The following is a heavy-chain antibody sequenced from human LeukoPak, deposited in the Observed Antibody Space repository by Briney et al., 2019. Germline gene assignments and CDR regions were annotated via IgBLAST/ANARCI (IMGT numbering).Heavy chain of an antibody. CDR2: IYYSGYT. J-gene: IGHJ6*03. Sequence: SETLSLTCTVSGGSISSYYWSWIRQPPGKGLEWIGYIYYSGYTNYNPSLKSRVTISVDTSKNQFSLRLSSVTAADTAVYYCARTTMVRGTYYMDVWGKGTTVTISS. CDR1: GGSISSYY. V-gene: IGHV4-59*01. CDR3: ARTTMVRGTYYMDV. D-gene: IGHD3-10*01.